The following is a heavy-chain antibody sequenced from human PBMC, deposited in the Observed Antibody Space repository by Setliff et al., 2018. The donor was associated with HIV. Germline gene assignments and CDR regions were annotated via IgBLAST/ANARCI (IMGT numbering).Heavy chain of an antibody. V-gene: IGHV3-13*01. CDR2: IGTGGDT. CDR3: AREIQVVYTGGHYLYGMDV. CDR1: GFIFSSHD. J-gene: IGHJ6*02. Sequence: VGSLRLSCEASGFIFSSHDLHWVRQAAGQGLEWVSAIGTGGDTYYVDSVKGRFTISRDNAGNSLYLQMNNLGAGDTAVYYCAREIQVVYTGGHYLYGMDVWGQGTAVTVS. D-gene: IGHD3-16*01.